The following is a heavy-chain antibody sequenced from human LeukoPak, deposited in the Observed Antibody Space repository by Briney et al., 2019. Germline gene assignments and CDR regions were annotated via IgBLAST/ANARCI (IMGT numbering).Heavy chain of an antibody. V-gene: IGHV3-21*01. CDR1: GFTFSSYS. Sequence: GGSLRLSCAASGFTFSSYSMNWVRQAPGKGLEWVSSISSSSSYIYYADSVKGRFTISRDNAKNSLYLQMNSLRAEDTAVYYCAKDLRHPLMVRGDQQIDYWGQGTLVTVSS. J-gene: IGHJ4*02. CDR2: ISSSSSYI. CDR3: AKDLRHPLMVRGDQQIDY. D-gene: IGHD3-10*01.